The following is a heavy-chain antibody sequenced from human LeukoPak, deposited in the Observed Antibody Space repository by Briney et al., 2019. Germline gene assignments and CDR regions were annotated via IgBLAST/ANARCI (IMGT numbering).Heavy chain of an antibody. V-gene: IGHV1-2*02. D-gene: IGHD1-26*01. CDR1: GYTFTGYY. CDR3: ARDNSVGDTAWWFDP. CDR2: INPNSGGT. J-gene: IGHJ5*02. Sequence: ASVKVSCKASGYTFTGYYMHWVRQAPGQGLEWMGWINPNSGGTNYAQKFQGRVTMTRNTSISTAYMELSSLRSEDTAVYYCARDNSVGDTAWWFDPWGQGTLVTVSS.